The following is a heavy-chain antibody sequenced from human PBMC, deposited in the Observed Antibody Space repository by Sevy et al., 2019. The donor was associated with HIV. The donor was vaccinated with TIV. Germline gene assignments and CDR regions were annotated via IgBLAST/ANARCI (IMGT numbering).Heavy chain of an antibody. Sequence: GGSLRLSCAASGFTFSSYSMNWVRQAPGKGLEWVSSISSSSSYIYYADSVKGRFTISRDNAKNSLYLQMNSLRAEDTAVYYCARTDTVVVPAAESFDYWGQGTLVTVSS. D-gene: IGHD2-2*01. J-gene: IGHJ4*02. V-gene: IGHV3-21*01. CDR1: GFTFSSYS. CDR2: ISSSSSYI. CDR3: ARTDTVVVPAAESFDY.